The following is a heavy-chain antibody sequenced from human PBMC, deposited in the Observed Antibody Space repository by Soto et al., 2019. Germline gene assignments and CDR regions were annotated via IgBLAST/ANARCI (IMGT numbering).Heavy chain of an antibody. J-gene: IGHJ4*02. CDR2: ISGSGGST. D-gene: IGHD3-10*01. CDR1: GFTFSSYA. Sequence: GGSLRLSCAASGFTFSSYAMSWVRQAPGKGLEWVSAISGSGGSTYYADSVKGRFTISRDNSKNTLYLQMNSLRAEDTAVYYCAKGAGWGWVGESSPFDYWGQGTLVTVSS. CDR3: AKGAGWGWVGESSPFDY. V-gene: IGHV3-23*01.